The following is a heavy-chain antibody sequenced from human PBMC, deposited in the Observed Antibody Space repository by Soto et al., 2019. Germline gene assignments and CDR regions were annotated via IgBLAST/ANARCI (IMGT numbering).Heavy chain of an antibody. Sequence: QVQLQESGPGLVKPSETLSLTCSVSVDSMRTYYWNWIRQPPGGGLEWIGHIYYSGSTNYNPSLPSRVTMSVDTSKNHSSLKLSSMTAADTAVYYCARAGTRTWYFDLWGRGTLVIVSS. V-gene: IGHV4-59*01. CDR2: IYYSGST. CDR3: ARAGTRTWYFDL. D-gene: IGHD1-1*01. J-gene: IGHJ2*01. CDR1: VDSMRTYY.